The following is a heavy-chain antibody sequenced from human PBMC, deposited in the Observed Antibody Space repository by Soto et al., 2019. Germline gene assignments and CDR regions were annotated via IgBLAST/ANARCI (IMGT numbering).Heavy chain of an antibody. CDR2: ISAYNGNT. J-gene: IGHJ6*02. Sequence: QVQLVQSGAEVKKPGASVKVSCKASGYTFTSYGISWVRQAPGQGLEWMGWISAYNGNTNYAQKLQGRVTRTTDTSTSTAYMELRSLRSDDTAVYYCARVPPYYDFWSGYYAYYYYGMDVWGQGTTVTVSS. D-gene: IGHD3-3*01. CDR1: GYTFTSYG. V-gene: IGHV1-18*01. CDR3: ARVPPYYDFWSGYYAYYYYGMDV.